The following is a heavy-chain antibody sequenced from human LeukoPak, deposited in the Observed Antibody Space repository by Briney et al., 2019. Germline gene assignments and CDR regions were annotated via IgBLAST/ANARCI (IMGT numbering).Heavy chain of an antibody. CDR2: ISGSGSTI. V-gene: IGHV3-48*03. Sequence: GGSLGLSCAASGFIFSSYEMNWVRQAPGKGLEWLSYISGSGSTIYYADSVKGRFTISRDKAKNSLYLQMNSLRAEDTAVYYCAREASGSYDYWGQGTLVTVSS. CDR1: GFIFSSYE. D-gene: IGHD1-26*01. CDR3: AREASGSYDY. J-gene: IGHJ4*02.